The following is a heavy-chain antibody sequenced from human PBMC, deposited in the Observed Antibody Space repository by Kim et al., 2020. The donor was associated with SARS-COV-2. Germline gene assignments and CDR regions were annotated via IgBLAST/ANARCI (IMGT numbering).Heavy chain of an antibody. D-gene: IGHD3-16*01. CDR3: ARPPGADEGGPFDY. V-gene: IGHV1-46*01. J-gene: IGHJ4*02. Sequence: AQKFQGRVTMTRETSTSTVYMELSSLRSEDTAVYYCARPPGADEGGPFDYWGQGTLVTVSS.